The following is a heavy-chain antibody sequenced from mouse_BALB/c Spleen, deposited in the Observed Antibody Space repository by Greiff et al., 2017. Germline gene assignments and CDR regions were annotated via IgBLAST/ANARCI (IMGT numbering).Heavy chain of an antibody. V-gene: IGHV1-14*01. D-gene: IGHD2-10*02. CDR3: ARYGGYGNYDAMDY. Sequence: EVQLQQSGPELVKPGASVKMSCKASGYTFTSYVMHWVKQKPGQGLEWIGYINPYNDGTKYNEKFKGKATLTSDKSSSTAYMELSSLTSEDSAVYYCARYGGYGNYDAMDYWGQGTSVTVSS. J-gene: IGHJ4*01. CDR2: INPYNDGT. CDR1: GYTFTSYV.